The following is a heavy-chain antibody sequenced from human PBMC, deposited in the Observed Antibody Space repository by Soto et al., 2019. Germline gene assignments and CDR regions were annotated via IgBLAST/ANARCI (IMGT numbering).Heavy chain of an antibody. J-gene: IGHJ6*02. CDR1: GGSISSGDYY. CDR2: IYYSGST. CDR3: ARAGHYGMDV. V-gene: IGHV4-30-4*01. Sequence: QVQLQESGPGLVKPSQTLSLTCTVSGGSISSGDYYWSWIRQPPGKGLEWIGYIYYSGSTYYNPSLKSRVSISVDTSRYRFSLNLSSVTAADTAVYYCARAGHYGMDVWGQGTTVTVSS.